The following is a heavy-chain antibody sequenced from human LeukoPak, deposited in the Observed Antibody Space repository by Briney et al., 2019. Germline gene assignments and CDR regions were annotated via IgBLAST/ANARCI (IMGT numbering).Heavy chain of an antibody. CDR3: AREVAATGRYFEY. CDR2: LNKDGRTT. CDR1: GFPFSNHW. V-gene: IGHV3-74*01. Sequence: GGSLRLSCAASGFPFSNHWMHWARQAPGKGLIWVSRLNKDGRTTDYADSVKGRFTISRDNAKNTLFLQMSSLRAEDTALYYCAREVAATGRYFEYWGQGTLVTVSS. J-gene: IGHJ4*02. D-gene: IGHD5-12*01.